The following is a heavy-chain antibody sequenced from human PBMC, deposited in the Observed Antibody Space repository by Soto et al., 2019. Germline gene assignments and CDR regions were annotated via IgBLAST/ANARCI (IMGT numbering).Heavy chain of an antibody. CDR2: IYTSGST. J-gene: IGHJ5*02. CDR1: GGSISSYY. D-gene: IGHD1-26*01. Sequence: SETLSFTCTVSGGSISSYYWSWIRQPAGKGLEWIGRIYTSGSTNYNPSLKSRVTMSVDTSKNQFSLNLSSVTAADTGVYHIARNLRPRELRSARYKWFVTVGPGALVTVSS. CDR3: ARNLRPRELRSARYKWFVT. V-gene: IGHV4-4*07.